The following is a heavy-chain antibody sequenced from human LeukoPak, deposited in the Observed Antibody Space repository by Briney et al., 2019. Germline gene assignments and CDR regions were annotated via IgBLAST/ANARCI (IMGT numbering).Heavy chain of an antibody. D-gene: IGHD2-2*01. CDR1: GFTFSNAC. CDR2: IKSKTDGGTT. V-gene: IGHV3-15*01. J-gene: IGHJ4*02. CDR3: TTDLHANIDVVPAVMSDY. Sequence: GGSLRLSCAVSGFTFSNACKSWVRQAPGKGLEWVGRIKSKTDGGTTDYAARVKGRFTILSDDHKNTLYLQTNSLKTEDTAVYYCTTDLHANIDVVPAVMSDYWGQGTLITVSS.